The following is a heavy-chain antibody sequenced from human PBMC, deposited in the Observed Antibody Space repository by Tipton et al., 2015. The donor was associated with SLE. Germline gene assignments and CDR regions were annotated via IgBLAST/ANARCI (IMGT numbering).Heavy chain of an antibody. J-gene: IGHJ4*02. Sequence: SLRLSCAASGFTFNNYAMSWVRQAPGKGLEWVSGISGSGGRTNYADSVKGRFTISRDNSKNTLYLQMNSLRAEDTAVYYCARDYIIIAAAGTFDYWGQGTLVTVSS. D-gene: IGHD6-13*01. V-gene: IGHV3-23*01. CDR1: GFTFNNYA. CDR3: ARDYIIIAAAGTFDY. CDR2: ISGSGGRT.